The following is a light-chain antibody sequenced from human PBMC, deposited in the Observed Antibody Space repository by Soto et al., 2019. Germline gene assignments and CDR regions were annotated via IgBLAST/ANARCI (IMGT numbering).Light chain of an antibody. CDR1: QSVSSIY. CDR3: QQYGSSALT. V-gene: IGKV3-20*01. Sequence: EIVLTQSPGTLSLSPGERATLSCRASQSVSSIYLAWYQQKPGQAPRLLIYGASSRATGTPDRFSGSGSGTDFTLTISRLEPEDFAVYYCQQYGSSALTFGGGTKVDIK. CDR2: GAS. J-gene: IGKJ4*01.